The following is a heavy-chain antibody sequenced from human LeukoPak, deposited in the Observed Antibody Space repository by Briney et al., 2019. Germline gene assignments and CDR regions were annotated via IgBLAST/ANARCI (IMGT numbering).Heavy chain of an antibody. J-gene: IGHJ4*02. V-gene: IGHV3-30*18. Sequence: PGRSLRLSCAASGFTFSSYGMHWVRQAPGKGLEWVAVISYDGSNKYYADSVKGRFTISRDNSKNTLYLQMNSLRAEDTAVYYCAKGYYYGSGSYYYYFDYWGQGTLVTVSS. CDR2: ISYDGSNK. D-gene: IGHD3-10*01. CDR1: GFTFSSYG. CDR3: AKGYYYGSGSYYYYFDY.